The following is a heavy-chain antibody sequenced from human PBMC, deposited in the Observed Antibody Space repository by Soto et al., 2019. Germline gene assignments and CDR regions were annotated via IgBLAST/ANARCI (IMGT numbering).Heavy chain of an antibody. V-gene: IGHV3-33*01. D-gene: IGHD3-9*01. Sequence: QVQLVESGGGVVQPGRSLRLSCAASGFNLSNYGMHWVRQAPGKGLEWVALIWSDGSNKYYADSVKGRFTISRDNSKNTLYLQMNSLRAEDTAVYFCARGPRSHYYDFLTGYYKPYFGMDVWGQGTTVTVSS. J-gene: IGHJ6*02. CDR1: GFNLSNYG. CDR3: ARGPRSHYYDFLTGYYKPYFGMDV. CDR2: IWSDGSNK.